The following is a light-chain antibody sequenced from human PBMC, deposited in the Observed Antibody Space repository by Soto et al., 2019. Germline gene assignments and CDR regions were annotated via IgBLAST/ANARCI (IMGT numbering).Light chain of an antibody. V-gene: IGLV2-14*03. Sequence: QSALTQPASVSGGPGQSIPTSFPGTRSDIGAYNFVSWYQQHPGEVPKLILYDVNVRPSGVPNRFSGSKSGNTTSLTISGLQAEDEADYYCTSWTTSTTMIFGGGTKVTVL. J-gene: IGLJ2*01. CDR1: RSDIGAYNF. CDR2: DVN. CDR3: TSWTTSTTMI.